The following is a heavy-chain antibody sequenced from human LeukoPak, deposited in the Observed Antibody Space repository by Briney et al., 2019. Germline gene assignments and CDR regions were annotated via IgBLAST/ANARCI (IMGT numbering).Heavy chain of an antibody. V-gene: IGHV4-4*07. Sequence: PSATLSLTCTVSGGSISSYYWSWIRQPAGKGLEWIGRIHTSGSTNYNPSLKSRVTMSVDTSKNQFSLKLSSVTAADTAVYYCARVKYSSSWYYFDYWGQGTLVTVSS. CDR3: ARVKYSSSWYYFDY. D-gene: IGHD6-13*01. CDR2: IHTSGST. CDR1: GGSISSYY. J-gene: IGHJ4*02.